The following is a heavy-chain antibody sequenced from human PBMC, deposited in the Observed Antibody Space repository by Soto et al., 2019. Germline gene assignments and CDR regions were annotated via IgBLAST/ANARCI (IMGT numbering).Heavy chain of an antibody. CDR2: IYYTYTGST. V-gene: IGHV4-59*08. CDR1: GGSISNYY. CDR3: ARLYYDSSNYYYFDY. J-gene: IGHJ4*02. D-gene: IGHD3-22*01. Sequence: PSETLSLTCTVSGGSISNYYWTWIRQPPGKGLEWIGYIYYTYTGSTNYNPSLKSRVTISIDTSTNQFSLKLSSVTAADTAMYYCARLYYDSSNYYYFDYWGQGALVTVSS.